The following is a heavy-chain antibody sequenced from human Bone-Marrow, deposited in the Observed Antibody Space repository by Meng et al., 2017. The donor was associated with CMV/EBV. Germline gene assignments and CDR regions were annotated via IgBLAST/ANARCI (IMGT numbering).Heavy chain of an antibody. CDR2: ITGSGVNT. Sequence: ASGFTFSNYDMSWVRQAPGKGLEWVSPITGSGVNTYYADSVKGRFTFSRDNSKSTLYLQMNSLRADDTALYYCAKDLLRTSVTDSGYWGQGTLVTVSS. J-gene: IGHJ4*02. CDR1: GFTFSNYD. D-gene: IGHD4-17*01. V-gene: IGHV3-23*01. CDR3: AKDLLRTSVTDSGY.